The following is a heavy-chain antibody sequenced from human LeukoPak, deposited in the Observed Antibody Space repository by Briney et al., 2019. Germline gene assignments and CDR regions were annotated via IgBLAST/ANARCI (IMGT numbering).Heavy chain of an antibody. J-gene: IGHJ6*02. CDR2: ISSSSSTI. V-gene: IGHV3-48*02. Sequence: GGSLRLSCAASGFTFSTYGMNWVRQAPGKGLEWISYISSSSSTIYYADSVKGRFTISRDNAKDSLYLQMNSLRDEDTAVYYCARGLGAVPIPPYYYYGMDVWGQGTTVTVSS. CDR1: GFTFSTYG. D-gene: IGHD2-2*01. CDR3: ARGLGAVPIPPYYYYGMDV.